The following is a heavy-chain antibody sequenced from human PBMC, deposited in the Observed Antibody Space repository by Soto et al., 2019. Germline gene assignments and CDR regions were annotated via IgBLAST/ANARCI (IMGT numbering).Heavy chain of an antibody. V-gene: IGHV4-30-4*01. D-gene: IGHD3-16*01. Sequence: SETLSLTCTVSGGSISSGNYYWTWIRQPPGKGLEWIGYIYYSGNTYYNPSLKSRVTISVDTSKSQFSLKLSSVTAADTAVYYCATGGEMPTIFDYWGQGTLVTVSS. J-gene: IGHJ4*02. CDR2: IYYSGNT. CDR1: GGSISSGNYY. CDR3: ATGGEMPTIFDY.